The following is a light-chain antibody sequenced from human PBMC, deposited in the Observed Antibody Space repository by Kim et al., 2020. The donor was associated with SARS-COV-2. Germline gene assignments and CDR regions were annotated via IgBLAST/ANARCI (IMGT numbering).Light chain of an antibody. CDR3: QQRHNWPLT. Sequence: EIVLTQSPATLSLSPGERATLSCRASQSVWNSLAWYQQKPGQAPRLLIYDASKRATGIPARFSGSGSGTDFSLTISSLEPEDFAVYYCQQRHNWPLTFGGGTKLDIK. J-gene: IGKJ4*01. CDR1: QSVWNS. V-gene: IGKV3-11*01. CDR2: DAS.